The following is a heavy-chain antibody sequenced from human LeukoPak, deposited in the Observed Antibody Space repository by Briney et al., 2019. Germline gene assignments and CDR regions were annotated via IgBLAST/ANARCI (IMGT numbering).Heavy chain of an antibody. CDR2: ISSNGSNT. CDR3: ARGLTDSSDAFDI. Sequence: GGSLRLSCVASGFPFSTYAMHWVRQAPGKGLEYVSGISSNGSNTNYADSVKGRFTISRDNSKNTLYLQMNSLRAEDTAVYYCARGLTDSSDAFDIWGQGTMVTVSS. J-gene: IGHJ3*02. D-gene: IGHD3-9*01. CDR1: GFPFSTYA. V-gene: IGHV3-64*02.